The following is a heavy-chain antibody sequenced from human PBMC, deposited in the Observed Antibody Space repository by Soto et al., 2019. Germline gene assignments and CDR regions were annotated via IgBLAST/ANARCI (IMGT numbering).Heavy chain of an antibody. D-gene: IGHD4-17*01. V-gene: IGHV3-74*01. CDR1: GFTFSSYW. Sequence: GSLRLSCAASGFTFSSYWMHWVRQAPGKGLVWVSRINSDGSSTSYADSVKGRFTISRDNAKNTLYLQMNSLRAEDTAVYYCARHGHGDFREGYYYYMDVWGKGTTVTVSS. CDR2: INSDGSST. J-gene: IGHJ6*03. CDR3: ARHGHGDFREGYYYYMDV.